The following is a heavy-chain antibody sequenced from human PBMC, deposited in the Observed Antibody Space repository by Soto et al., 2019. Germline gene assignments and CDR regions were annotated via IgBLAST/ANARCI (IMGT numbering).Heavy chain of an antibody. Sequence: QVQLVQSGAEVKKPGSSVKVSCKAPGGTFSSYAISWVRQAPGQGLEWMGGIIPIFGTANYAQKFQGRVTITADESTSTGYMELSSLRSEVTAVYYCARSQGGSSSLDIYYYYYYGMDVWGQGTTVTVSS. D-gene: IGHD2-15*01. CDR1: GGTFSSYA. CDR3: ARSQGGSSSLDIYYYYYYGMDV. V-gene: IGHV1-69*01. J-gene: IGHJ6*02. CDR2: IIPIFGTA.